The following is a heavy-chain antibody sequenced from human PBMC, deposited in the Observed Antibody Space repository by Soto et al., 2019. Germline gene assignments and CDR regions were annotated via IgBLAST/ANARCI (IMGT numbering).Heavy chain of an antibody. D-gene: IGHD3-10*01. CDR1: GGSISSSNW. Sequence: SETLSLSCAVSGGSISSSNWWSWVRQPPGKGLEWIGEIYHSGSTNYNPSLKSRVTISVDKSKNQFSLKLSSVTAADTAVYYCARCITMVRGVITNWGQGTLVTVSS. CDR2: IYHSGST. J-gene: IGHJ4*02. CDR3: ARCITMVRGVITN. V-gene: IGHV4-4*02.